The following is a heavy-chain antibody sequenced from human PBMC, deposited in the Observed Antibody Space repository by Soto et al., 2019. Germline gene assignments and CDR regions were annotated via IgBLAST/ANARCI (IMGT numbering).Heavy chain of an antibody. CDR1: GFTFSNYA. D-gene: IGHD4-17*01. CDR3: ARGPSTVATSLHS. Sequence: EVQLVESGEGLVQPGGSLRLSCAASGFTFSNYAMHWVRQAPGKGLEYVSAISDNGFSTYYGDSVRGRFIISRDNSKNTLYLQMGSLRAADMAVYYCARGPSTVATSLHSWGQGTLVTVSS. V-gene: IGHV3-64*02. CDR2: ISDNGFST. J-gene: IGHJ4*02.